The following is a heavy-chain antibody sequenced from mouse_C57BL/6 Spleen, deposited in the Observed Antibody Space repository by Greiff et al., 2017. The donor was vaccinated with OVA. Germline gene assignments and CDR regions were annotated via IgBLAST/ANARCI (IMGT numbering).Heavy chain of an antibody. CDR3: ARWVVATDYFDY. D-gene: IGHD1-1*01. CDR2: INPSNGGT. Sequence: VQLQQSGTELVKPGASVKLSCKASGYTFTSYWMHWVKQRPGQGLEWIGNINPSNGGTNYNEKFKSKATLTVDKSSSTAYMQLSSLTSEDSAVYYCARWVVATDYFDYWGQGTTLTVSS. J-gene: IGHJ2*01. V-gene: IGHV1-53*01. CDR1: GYTFTSYW.